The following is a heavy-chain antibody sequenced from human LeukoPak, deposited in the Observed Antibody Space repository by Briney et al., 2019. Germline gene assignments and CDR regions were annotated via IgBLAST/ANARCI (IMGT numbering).Heavy chain of an antibody. CDR3: ASRKLGNDY. CDR2: IYHTGST. CDR1: GGSVSDYY. D-gene: IGHD7-27*01. J-gene: IGHJ4*02. Sequence: PSETLPLTCTISGGSVSDYYCSWIRQSPGKGLEWIGYIYHTGSTSYSPSLKSRVTISADTSQNQFSLKLSSVTAADTAVYYCASRKLGNDYWGQGTLVTVSS. V-gene: IGHV4-59*02.